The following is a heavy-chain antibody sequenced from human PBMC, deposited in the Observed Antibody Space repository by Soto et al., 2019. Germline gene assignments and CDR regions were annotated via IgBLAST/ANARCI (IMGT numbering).Heavy chain of an antibody. D-gene: IGHD3-10*01. Sequence: SETLSLTCTVSGGSISSGDYYWSWIRQPPGKGLEWIGYIYYSGSTYYNPSLKSRVTISVDTSKNQFSLKLSSVTADRALYFCARGVYGAYLDYWGQGIPVTVSS. CDR3: ARGVYGAYLDY. J-gene: IGHJ4*02. V-gene: IGHV4-30-4*01. CDR2: IYYSGST. CDR1: GGSISSGDYY.